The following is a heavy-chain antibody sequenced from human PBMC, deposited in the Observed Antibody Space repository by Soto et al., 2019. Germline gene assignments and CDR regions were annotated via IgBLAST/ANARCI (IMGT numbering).Heavy chain of an antibody. J-gene: IGHJ6*02. CDR1: GGSISGYY. Sequence: SETLSLTCTVSGGSISGYYWSWIRQPPGKGLEWIGYMYNTGSTVYNPSFKSRVTISVDTSKNQFSLKLNSVTAADTAVYYCARDLWGYCGTDCYPMDVWGQGTTVTVFS. V-gene: IGHV4-59*01. CDR2: MYNTGST. D-gene: IGHD2-21*02. CDR3: ARDLWGYCGTDCYPMDV.